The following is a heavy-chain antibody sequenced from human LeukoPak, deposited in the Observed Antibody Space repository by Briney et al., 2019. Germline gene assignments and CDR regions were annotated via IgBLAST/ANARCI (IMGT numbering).Heavy chain of an antibody. V-gene: IGHV4-61*02. Sequence: SETLSLTCTVSGGSISSSSYYWSWIRQPAGKGLEWIGRIYTSGSTNYNPSPKSRVTMSVDTSKNQFSLKLSSVTAADTAVYYCATLGYSYGTDYWGQGTLVTVSS. J-gene: IGHJ4*02. D-gene: IGHD5-18*01. CDR3: ATLGYSYGTDY. CDR1: GGSISSSSYY. CDR2: IYTSGST.